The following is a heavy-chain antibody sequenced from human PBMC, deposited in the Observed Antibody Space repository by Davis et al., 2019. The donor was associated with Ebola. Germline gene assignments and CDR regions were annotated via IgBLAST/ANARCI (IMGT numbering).Heavy chain of an antibody. Sequence: AASVKVSCKASGYTFTSYGISWVRQAPGQGLEWMGWISAYNGNTNYAQKLQGRVTMTTDTSTSTAYMELRSLRSDDTAVYYCARGPMIVVGLMAFDIWGQGTMVTVSS. D-gene: IGHD3-22*01. CDR1: GYTFTSYG. CDR2: ISAYNGNT. J-gene: IGHJ3*02. V-gene: IGHV1-18*01. CDR3: ARGPMIVVGLMAFDI.